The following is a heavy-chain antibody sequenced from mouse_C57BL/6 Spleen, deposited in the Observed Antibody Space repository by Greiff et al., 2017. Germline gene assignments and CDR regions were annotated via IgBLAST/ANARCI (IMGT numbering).Heavy chain of an antibody. CDR2: IYPSDSET. V-gene: IGHV1-61*01. CDR1: GYTFTSYW. J-gene: IGHJ3*01. D-gene: IGHD3-1*01. CDR3: TRGYFGS. Sequence: QVHVKQPGAELVRPGSSVKLSCKASGYTFTSYWMEWVKQRPGQGLEWIGNIYPSDSETHYNQKFKGKATLTVDKSSSTAYMQLSSLTSEGSAVYYWTRGYFGSWGQGTLVTGSA.